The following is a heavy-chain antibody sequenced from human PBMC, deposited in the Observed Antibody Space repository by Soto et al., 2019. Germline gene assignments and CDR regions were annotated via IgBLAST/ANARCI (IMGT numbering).Heavy chain of an antibody. J-gene: IGHJ4*01. V-gene: IGHV1-8*01. Sequence: QVQLVQSGAEVKKPGASVKVSCKASGYTFTSYDINWMRQATRQGLEWLGWLTPNSGNTSYAEKFQGRVTMTTDTSTSTDYIELKSLTYEDSAVYYCASNKRGRGDFDIWGHGTLVTVSS. CDR1: GYTFTSYD. CDR2: LTPNSGNT. D-gene: IGHD3-10*01. CDR3: ASNKRGRGDFDI.